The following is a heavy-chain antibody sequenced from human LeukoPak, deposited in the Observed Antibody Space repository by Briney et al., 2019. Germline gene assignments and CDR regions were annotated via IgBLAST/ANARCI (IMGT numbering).Heavy chain of an antibody. J-gene: IGHJ4*02. D-gene: IGHD6-13*01. CDR1: GGSFSGYY. V-gene: IGHV4-34*01. CDR3: ASLITAAALDY. Sequence: PSETLSLTCAVYGGSFSGYYWSWIRQPPGKGLEWIGEINHSGSTNYNPSLKSRVTISVDTSKSQFSLKLSSVTAADTAVYYCASLITAAALDYWGQGTLVTVSS. CDR2: INHSGST.